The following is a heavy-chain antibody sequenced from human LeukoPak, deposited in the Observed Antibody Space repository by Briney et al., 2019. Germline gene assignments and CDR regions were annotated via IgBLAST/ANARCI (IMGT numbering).Heavy chain of an antibody. J-gene: IGHJ6*02. CDR3: ARALIAVARLYYGMDV. V-gene: IGHV1-69*01. CDR2: IIPIFGTA. Sequence: SVKVSCKASGGTFSSYAISWVRQAPGQGLEWMGGIIPIFGTANYAQKFQGRVTITADESTSTAYMKLSSLRSEDTAVYYCARALIAVARLYYGMDVWGQGTTVTVSS. D-gene: IGHD6-19*01. CDR1: GGTFSSYA.